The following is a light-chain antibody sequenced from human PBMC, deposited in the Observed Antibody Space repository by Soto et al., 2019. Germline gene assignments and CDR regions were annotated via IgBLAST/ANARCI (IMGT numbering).Light chain of an antibody. CDR1: SSNIGAGYD. J-gene: IGLJ2*01. CDR2: GNI. V-gene: IGLV1-40*01. Sequence: QSVLTRLPSVSGAPGQRVTISCTGSSSNIGAGYDVHWYQQVPGTAPKLLIYGNINRPSGVPDRFSGSKSGTSASLAITGLQADDDADYYCQSYDSSLTVVFGAGTKLTVL. CDR3: QSYDSSLTVV.